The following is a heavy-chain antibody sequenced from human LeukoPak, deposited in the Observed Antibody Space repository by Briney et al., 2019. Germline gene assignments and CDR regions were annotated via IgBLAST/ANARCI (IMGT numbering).Heavy chain of an antibody. Sequence: SETLSLTCTVSGGSISSYYWSWIRQPPGKGLEWIGYICYSGSTNYNPSLKSRVTISVDTSKNQFSLKLSSVTAADTAVYYCAREHCGGDCYSYYFDYWGQGTLVTVSS. CDR2: ICYSGST. CDR3: AREHCGGDCYSYYFDY. CDR1: GGSISSYY. D-gene: IGHD2-21*02. V-gene: IGHV4-59*01. J-gene: IGHJ4*02.